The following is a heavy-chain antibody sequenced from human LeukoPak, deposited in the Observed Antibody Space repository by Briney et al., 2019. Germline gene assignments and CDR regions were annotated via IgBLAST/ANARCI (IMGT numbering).Heavy chain of an antibody. CDR2: IYYSGST. Sequence: SETLSLTCTVSGGSISSSSYYWGWIRQPPGKGLEWIGSIYYSGSTYYNPSLKSRVTISVDTSKNQFSLKLSSVTAADTAVYYCARRPPGVRFGETYYFDYWGQGTLVTVSS. D-gene: IGHD3-10*01. CDR3: ARRPPGVRFGETYYFDY. J-gene: IGHJ4*02. V-gene: IGHV4-39*01. CDR1: GGSISSSSYY.